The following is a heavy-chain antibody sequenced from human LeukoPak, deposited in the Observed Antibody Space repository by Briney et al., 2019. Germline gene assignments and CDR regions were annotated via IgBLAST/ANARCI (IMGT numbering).Heavy chain of an antibody. CDR2: MNPNSGNT. Sequence: ASVKVSCRASGYTFTSYDINWVRQATGQGLEWMGWMNPNSGNTGYAQKFQGRVTMTRDTSISTAYMELISLRSEDTAVYYCARVWGAIDYWGQGTLVTVSS. V-gene: IGHV1-8*01. J-gene: IGHJ4*02. D-gene: IGHD1-26*01. CDR1: GYTFTSYD. CDR3: ARVWGAIDY.